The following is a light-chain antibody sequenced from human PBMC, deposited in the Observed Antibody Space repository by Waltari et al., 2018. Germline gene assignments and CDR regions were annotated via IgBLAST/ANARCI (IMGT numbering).Light chain of an antibody. CDR2: GAS. V-gene: IGKV3-20*01. CDR1: QSVGRA. J-gene: IGKJ1*01. Sequence: EICLTQSPGTLSLSPGDRATLSCRTRQSVGRALAWYQQKRGQAPRLLIYGASSRATGIPDRLSGSGSGTDFSLTISRLEPEDFAVYYCQHYVTLPVTFGQGTKVEIK. CDR3: QHYVTLPVT.